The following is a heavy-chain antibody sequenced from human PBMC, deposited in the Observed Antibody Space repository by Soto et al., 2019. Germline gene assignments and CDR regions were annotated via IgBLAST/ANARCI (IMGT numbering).Heavy chain of an antibody. V-gene: IGHV1-3*01. D-gene: IGHD1-1*01. CDR1: GYTFTALP. CDR2: INPGNGYT. J-gene: IGHJ4*02. CDR3: ASRPGLEGGPFDF. Sequence: VYLVQSGAEVKKPGASVKLSCEASGYTFTALPIHWVRQAPGQRLEWMGWINPGNGYTEYSQKFQDRVTITRVTSASTAYLELNSLKSEDTAVYYCASRPGLEGGPFDFWGQGTLVTVTS.